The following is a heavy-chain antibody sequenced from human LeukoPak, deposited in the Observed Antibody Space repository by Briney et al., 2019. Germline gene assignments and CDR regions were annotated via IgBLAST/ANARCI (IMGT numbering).Heavy chain of an antibody. J-gene: IGHJ6*03. D-gene: IGHD3-10*01. CDR2: IRSKANSYAT. CDR1: GFTFSGSA. Sequence: GGSLRLSCAASGFTFSGSAMHWVRQASGKGLEWVGRIRSKANSYATAYAASVKGRFTISRDDSKNTAYLQMNSLKTEDTAVYYCTRSEFPIYYYYMDVWGKGPRSPSP. V-gene: IGHV3-73*01. CDR3: TRSEFPIYYYYMDV.